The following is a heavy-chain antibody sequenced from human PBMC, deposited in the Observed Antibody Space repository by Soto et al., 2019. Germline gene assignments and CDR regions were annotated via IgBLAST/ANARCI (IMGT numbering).Heavy chain of an antibody. CDR1: GFTFSTNG. V-gene: IGHV3-23*01. J-gene: IGHJ4*02. Sequence: EVQLLESGGDFVQTGGSLRLSCAASGFTFSTNGMTWVRQAPGKGLEWVSGISGSGDNTYHADSVKGRFTISRDNSKNTLYLQMNSLRAEDTAVYYCAKDGWNDYFEHWGQGTLVTVSS. D-gene: IGHD1-1*01. CDR2: ISGSGDNT. CDR3: AKDGWNDYFEH.